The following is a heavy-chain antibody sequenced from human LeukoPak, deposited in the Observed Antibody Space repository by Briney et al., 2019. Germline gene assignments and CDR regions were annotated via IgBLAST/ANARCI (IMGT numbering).Heavy chain of an antibody. V-gene: IGHV3-30-3*01. D-gene: IGHD3-10*01. Sequence: GGSLRLSCAASGFTFSSYAMHWVRQAPGKGLEWVAVISYDGSNKYYADSVKGRFTISRDNSKNTLYLQTNSLRAEDTAVYYCAREDYYGSGSFDYWGQGTLVTVSS. CDR1: GFTFSSYA. CDR2: ISYDGSNK. J-gene: IGHJ4*02. CDR3: AREDYYGSGSFDY.